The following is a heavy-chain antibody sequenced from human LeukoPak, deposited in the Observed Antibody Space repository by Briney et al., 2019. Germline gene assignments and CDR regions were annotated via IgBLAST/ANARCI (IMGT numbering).Heavy chain of an antibody. CDR2: INHSGST. Sequence: SETLSLTCAVYGGSFSGYYWSWVRQPPGKGLEWIGEINHSGSTNYNPSLKSRVTISVDTSKNQFSLKLSSVTAADTAVYYCARIDKDSSGWYLFDPWGQGTLVTVSS. CDR1: GGSFSGYY. CDR3: ARIDKDSSGWYLFDP. V-gene: IGHV4-34*01. J-gene: IGHJ5*02. D-gene: IGHD6-19*01.